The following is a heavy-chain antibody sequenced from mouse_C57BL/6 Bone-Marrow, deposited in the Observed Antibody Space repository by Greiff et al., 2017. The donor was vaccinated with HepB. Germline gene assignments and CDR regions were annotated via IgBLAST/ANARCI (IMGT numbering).Heavy chain of an antibody. D-gene: IGHD1-1*01. CDR3: ARNAPYYYGSSYDY. V-gene: IGHV1-66*01. CDR2: IYPGSGNT. Sequence: QVQLQQSGPELVKPGASVKISCKASGYSFTSYYIHWVKQRPGQGLEWIGWIYPGSGNTKYNEKFKGKATLTADTSSSTAYMQLSSLTSEDSAVYYCARNAPYYYGSSYDYWGQGTTLTVSS. J-gene: IGHJ2*01. CDR1: GYSFTSYY.